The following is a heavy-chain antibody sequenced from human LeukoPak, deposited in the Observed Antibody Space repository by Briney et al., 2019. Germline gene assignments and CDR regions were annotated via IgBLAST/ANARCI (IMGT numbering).Heavy chain of an antibody. CDR1: GGTFSSYA. CDR2: IIPIFGTA. CDR3: ARVSTVAPDAFDI. V-gene: IGHV1-69*01. J-gene: IGHJ3*02. Sequence: ASVKVSCKASGGTFSSYAISWVRQAPGQGLEWMGGIIPIFGTANYAQKIQGRVTITADESTSTAYMELSSLRSDDTAVYYCARVSTVAPDAFDIWGQGTMVTVSS. D-gene: IGHD4-23*01.